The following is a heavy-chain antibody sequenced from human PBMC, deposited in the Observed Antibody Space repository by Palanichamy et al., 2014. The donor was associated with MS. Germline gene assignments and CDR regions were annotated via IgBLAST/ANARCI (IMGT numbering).Heavy chain of an antibody. CDR3: ARLGYERNWFDP. Sequence: EVQLVQSGAEVKKPGESLKISCKGSGYSFTNSWIGWVRQMLGKGLEWMGIIHPGDSDTRYSPSFQGRVTMSVDNSISTAYLQWSSLKASDTAMYYCARLGYERNWFDPWGQGTLVTVSS. CDR2: IHPGDSDT. CDR1: GYSFTNSW. J-gene: IGHJ5*02. D-gene: IGHD5-18*01. V-gene: IGHV5-51*01.